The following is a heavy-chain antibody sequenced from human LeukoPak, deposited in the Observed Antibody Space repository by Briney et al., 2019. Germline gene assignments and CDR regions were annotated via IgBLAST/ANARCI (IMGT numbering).Heavy chain of an antibody. V-gene: IGHV1-24*01. CDR2: FDPEDGET. CDR1: GYTLTELS. D-gene: IGHD5-24*01. J-gene: IGHJ5*02. Sequence: ASVKVSCKVSGYTLTELSMHWVRQAPGKGLEWMGGFDPEDGETFYAQKFQGRVTMTEDTSTDTDYLELSSLRSEDTAVYYCARDNSVRDEAWWFNPWGQGTLVTVSS. CDR3: ARDNSVRDEAWWFNP.